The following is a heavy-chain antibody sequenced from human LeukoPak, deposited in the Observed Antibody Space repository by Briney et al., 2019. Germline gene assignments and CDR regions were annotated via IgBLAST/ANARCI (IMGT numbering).Heavy chain of an antibody. V-gene: IGHV4-39*07. CDR1: GGSISSSSYY. D-gene: IGHD6-13*01. CDR2: IYYSGST. J-gene: IGHJ4*02. Sequence: PSETLSLTCTVSGGSISSSSYYWGWIRQPPGKGLEWIGSIYYSGSTNYNPSLKSRVTISVDTSKNQFSLKLSSVTAADTAVYYCARAAAGPFDYWGQGTLVTVSS. CDR3: ARAAAGPFDY.